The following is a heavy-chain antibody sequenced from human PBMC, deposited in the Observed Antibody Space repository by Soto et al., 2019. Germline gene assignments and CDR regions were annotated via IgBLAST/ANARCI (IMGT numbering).Heavy chain of an antibody. D-gene: IGHD6-19*01. J-gene: IGHJ6*02. CDR1: GFTFSSYG. CDR3: ARDAGAYRSGWSWGFEYYYYGMDV. V-gene: IGHV3-33*01. Sequence: PXESLRLSCAASGFTFSSYGMHWVRQAPGKGLEWVAVIWYDGSNKYYADSVKGRFTISRDNSKNTLYLQMNSLRAEDTAVYYCARDAGAYRSGWSWGFEYYYYGMDVWGQGTTVTVSS. CDR2: IWYDGSNK.